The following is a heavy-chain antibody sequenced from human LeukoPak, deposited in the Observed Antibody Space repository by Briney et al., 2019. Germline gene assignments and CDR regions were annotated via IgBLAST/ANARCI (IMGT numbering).Heavy chain of an antibody. CDR2: IYPGDSDT. D-gene: IGHD5-24*01. Sequence: HGESLKISCKGSGYSFTSYWIGWVRQMPGKGLEWMGIIYPGDSDTRYSPSFQGQVTISADKSISTAYLQWSSLKASDTAMYYCASNVEMATIYPQHWGQGTLVTVSS. CDR1: GYSFTSYW. CDR3: ASNVEMATIYPQH. V-gene: IGHV5-51*01. J-gene: IGHJ1*01.